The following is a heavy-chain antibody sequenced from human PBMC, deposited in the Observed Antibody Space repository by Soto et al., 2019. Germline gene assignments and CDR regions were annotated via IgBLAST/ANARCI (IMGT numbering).Heavy chain of an antibody. CDR2: IYPDGSET. CDR1: GCNFTDYC. Sequence: GESLKISCKASGCNFTDYCIDWVRQMPGKGLEWMATIYPDGSETRYSPSFQGQVTISADKSISNAYLQWSSLKASDSAMYYWARGPPADRWGQGTLVTVSS. V-gene: IGHV5-51*01. J-gene: IGHJ5*02. CDR3: ARGPPADR. D-gene: IGHD2-2*01.